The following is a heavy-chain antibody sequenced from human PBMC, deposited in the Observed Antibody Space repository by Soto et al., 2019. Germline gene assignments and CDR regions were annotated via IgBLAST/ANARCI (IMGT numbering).Heavy chain of an antibody. CDR3: ARGIVPATMEANYYYYGMDV. CDR2: INPNSGGT. Sequence: ASVKVSCKASGYTFTGYYMHWVRQAPGQGLEWMGWINPNSGGTNYAQKFQGWVTMTRDTSISTAYMELSRLRSDDAAVYYCARGIVPATMEANYYYYGMDVWGPGTTVTVYS. D-gene: IGHD2-2*01. CDR1: GYTFTGYY. V-gene: IGHV1-2*04. J-gene: IGHJ6*02.